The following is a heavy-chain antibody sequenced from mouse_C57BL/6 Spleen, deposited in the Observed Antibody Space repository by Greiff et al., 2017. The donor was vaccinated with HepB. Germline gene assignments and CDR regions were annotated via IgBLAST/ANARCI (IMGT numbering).Heavy chain of an antibody. Sequence: QVQLKESGAELVRPGSSVKLSCKASGYTFTSYWMHWVKQRPIQGLEWIGNIDPSDSETHYNQKFKDKATLTVDKSSSTAYMQLSSLTSEDSAVYYCARYDYDDAMDYWGQGTSVTVSS. J-gene: IGHJ4*01. CDR2: IDPSDSET. V-gene: IGHV1-52*01. D-gene: IGHD2-4*01. CDR1: GYTFTSYW. CDR3: ARYDYDDAMDY.